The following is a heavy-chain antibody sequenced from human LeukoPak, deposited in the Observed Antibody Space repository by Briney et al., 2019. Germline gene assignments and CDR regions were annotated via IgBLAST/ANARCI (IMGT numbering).Heavy chain of an antibody. J-gene: IGHJ3*02. D-gene: IGHD6-19*01. CDR1: GGSNSSYY. Sequence: SETLSLTCTVSGGSNSSYYWSWIRQPPGKGLEWIGYIYYSGSTNYNPSLKSRVTISVDTSKNQFSLKLSSVTAADTAVYYCARDGDSSGWYRFGHAFDIWGQGTMVTVSS. V-gene: IGHV4-59*12. CDR2: IYYSGST. CDR3: ARDGDSSGWYRFGHAFDI.